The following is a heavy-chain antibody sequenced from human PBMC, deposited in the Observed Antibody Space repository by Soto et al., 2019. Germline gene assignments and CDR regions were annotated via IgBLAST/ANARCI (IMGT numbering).Heavy chain of an antibody. V-gene: IGHV4-59*08. J-gene: IGHJ6*03. CDR3: ARHDTGSGSYYYYYYYMDV. CDR1: GGSISNYY. CDR2: IYYSGST. Sequence: SETLSLTCAVSGGSISNYYWSWIRQSPGKGLEWIGYIYYSGSTNYNPSLKSRVTFSLDTSKNHFSLKLSSVTAADTAVYYCARHDTGSGSYYYYYYYMDVWGKGTTVTVSS. D-gene: IGHD3-10*01.